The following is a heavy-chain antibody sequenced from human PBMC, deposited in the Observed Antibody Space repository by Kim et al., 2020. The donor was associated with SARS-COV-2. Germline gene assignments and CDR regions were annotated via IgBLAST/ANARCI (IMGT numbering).Heavy chain of an antibody. CDR3: ASSGYDYYFDY. V-gene: IGHV4-4*09. J-gene: IGHJ4*02. D-gene: IGHD5-12*01. CDR2: T. Sequence: TTYNPCLPGRITISVITPKNQFSLRLSSVPAADTAVYYCASSGYDYYFDYWGQGTLVTVSS.